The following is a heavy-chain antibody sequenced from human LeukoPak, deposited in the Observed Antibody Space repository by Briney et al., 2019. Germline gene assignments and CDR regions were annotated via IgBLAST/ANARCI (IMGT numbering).Heavy chain of an antibody. CDR1: GYTLTSYG. J-gene: IGHJ4*02. CDR2: ISAYNGNT. Sequence: ASVKVSCKASGYTLTSYGISWVRQAPGQGLEWMGWISAYNGNTRYAQKLQGRVTMTTDSSTSTAYMELRSLRSDDTAVYYCARDGAARPGPNFDYWGQGTLVTVSS. CDR3: ARDGAARPGPNFDY. D-gene: IGHD6-6*01. V-gene: IGHV1-18*01.